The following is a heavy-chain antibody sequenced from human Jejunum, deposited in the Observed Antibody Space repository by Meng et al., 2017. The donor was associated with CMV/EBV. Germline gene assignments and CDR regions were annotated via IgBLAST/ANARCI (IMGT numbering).Heavy chain of an antibody. CDR2: ISSSADDT. V-gene: IGHV3-23*01. D-gene: IGHD3-10*01. J-gene: IGHJ4*02. CDR1: GFTFSSYD. CDR3: ANIPMVSTGSYYFDY. Sequence: EVHLLESGGGLVQPGGSLSLSCAASGFTFSSYDMRWVRQAPGKGLEWVSAISSSADDTYYADSVKGRFTISRDNSKNTLYVQMNSLRVEDTAVYYCANIPMVSTGSYYFDYWGQGTLVTVSS.